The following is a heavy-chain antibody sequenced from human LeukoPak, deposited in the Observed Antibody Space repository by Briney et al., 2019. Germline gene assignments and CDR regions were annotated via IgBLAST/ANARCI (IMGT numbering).Heavy chain of an antibody. J-gene: IGHJ4*02. CDR1: GFTFSNYW. V-gene: IGHV3-7*01. CDR2: IHQHGDEK. Sequence: PGGSLRLSCAASGFTFSNYWMSWVRQAPGKGLEWVASIHQHGDEKYFVDSVRGRLTISRDNAKNPLYLQMSSLRAEDTAVYYCATLNGPLFEYWGQGTLVTVSS. CDR3: ATLNGPLFEY. D-gene: IGHD2-8*01.